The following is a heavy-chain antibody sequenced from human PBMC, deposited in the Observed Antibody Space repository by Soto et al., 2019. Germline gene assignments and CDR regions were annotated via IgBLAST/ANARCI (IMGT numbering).Heavy chain of an antibody. CDR2: ISGSSIYL. V-gene: IGHV3-21*06. D-gene: IGHD7-27*01. CDR1: GFIFRTYS. CDR3: ARDPKTSGGQHWAFNYFDS. J-gene: IGHJ4*02. Sequence: GGSLRLSCAASGFIFRTYSMNWVRQAPGKGLEWISSISGSSIYLYYADSVKGRVTISRDNAKNSLHLQMDSLRPEDTAVYYCARDPKTSGGQHWAFNYFDSWGQGTLVTVSS.